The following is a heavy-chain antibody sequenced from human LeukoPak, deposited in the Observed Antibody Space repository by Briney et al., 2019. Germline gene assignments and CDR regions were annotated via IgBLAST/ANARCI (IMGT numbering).Heavy chain of an antibody. Sequence: PGGSLRLSCAAPGFTFSSYAKHWVRQAPGKGLEWVAVISYDGSNKYYADSVKGRFTISRDNSKNTLYLQMNSLRAEDTAVYYCAREYQLLYLDAFDIWGQGTMVTVSS. CDR1: GFTFSSYA. D-gene: IGHD2-2*02. CDR3: AREYQLLYLDAFDI. CDR2: ISYDGSNK. V-gene: IGHV3-30-3*01. J-gene: IGHJ3*02.